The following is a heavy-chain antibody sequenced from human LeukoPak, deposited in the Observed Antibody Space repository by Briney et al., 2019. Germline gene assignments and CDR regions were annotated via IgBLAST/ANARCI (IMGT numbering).Heavy chain of an antibody. CDR2: IHSSGST. V-gene: IGHV4-4*07. CDR3: ARDNDFFDY. J-gene: IGHJ4*02. CDR1: GGSINTYY. Sequence: PSETLSLTCSVSGGSINTYYWSCIRQPAGKGLEWIGRIHSSGSTHYNPSLKSRVTMSLDTSKNQFSLKLTSVTAADTAVYYCARDNDFFDYWGQRTLVTVSS.